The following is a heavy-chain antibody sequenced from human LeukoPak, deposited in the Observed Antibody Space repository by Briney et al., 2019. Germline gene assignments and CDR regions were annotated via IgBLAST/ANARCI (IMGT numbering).Heavy chain of an antibody. V-gene: IGHV3-7*01. CDR3: AREEVESGGWDY. D-gene: IGHD6-19*01. J-gene: IGHJ4*02. CDR2: IKQHGSEK. Sequence: VRXXXGXXLEXXSNIKQHGSEKNYVDSVKCRFTISRDNAKNSLYLQMNSLRAEDTAVYYCAREEVESGGWDYWGQGTLVTVSS.